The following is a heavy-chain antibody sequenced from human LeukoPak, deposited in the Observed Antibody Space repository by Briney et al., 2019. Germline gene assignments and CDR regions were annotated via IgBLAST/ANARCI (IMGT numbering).Heavy chain of an antibody. Sequence: GGSLRLSCAASGFTFSSYPIHWVRQAPAKGLEWVAVIADDGNDKRYADSVKGRFTISRDNFKNTVYLQMSSLRTEDTAVYYCARDHAVAAAVYFFDYWGQGTLVTVSS. J-gene: IGHJ4*02. CDR2: IADDGNDK. CDR1: GFTFSSYP. CDR3: ARDHAVAAAVYFFDY. V-gene: IGHV3-30-3*01. D-gene: IGHD6-13*01.